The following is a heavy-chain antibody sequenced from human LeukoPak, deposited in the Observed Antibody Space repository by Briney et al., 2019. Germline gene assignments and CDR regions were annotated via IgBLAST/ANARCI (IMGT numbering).Heavy chain of an antibody. D-gene: IGHD6-19*01. V-gene: IGHV4-34*01. Sequence: PSETLSLTCAVYGGSFSGYYWSWIRQPPGKGLEWIGEINHSGGTNYNPSLKSRVTISVDTSKNQFSLKLSSVTAADTAVYYCASIAVAGTFDYWGQGTLVTVSS. CDR2: INHSGGT. J-gene: IGHJ4*02. CDR1: GGSFSGYY. CDR3: ASIAVAGTFDY.